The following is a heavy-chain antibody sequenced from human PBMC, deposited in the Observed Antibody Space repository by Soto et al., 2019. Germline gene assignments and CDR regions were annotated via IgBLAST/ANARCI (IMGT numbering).Heavy chain of an antibody. CDR2: ISYDGSNK. CDR3: AKDRVPKDYYYYMDV. D-gene: IGHD3-3*01. Sequence: PGGSLRLSCAASGFTFSSYGMHWVRQAPGKGLEWVAVISYDGSNKYYADSVKGRFTISRDNSKNTLYLQMNSLRAEDTAVYYCAKDRVPKDYYYYMDVWGKGTTVTVSS. V-gene: IGHV3-30*18. J-gene: IGHJ6*03. CDR1: GFTFSSYG.